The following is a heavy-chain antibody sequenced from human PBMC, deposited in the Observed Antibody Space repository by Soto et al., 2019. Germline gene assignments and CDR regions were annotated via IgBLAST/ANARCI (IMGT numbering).Heavy chain of an antibody. CDR1: GGSISSYY. Sequence: ASETLSLTCTVSGGSISSYYWSWIRQPPGKGLEWIGYIYYSGSTNYNPSLKSRVTISVDTSKNQFSLKLSSVTAADTAVYYCARSNTARSYYMDVWGKGTTVTVSS. D-gene: IGHD2-21*02. CDR2: IYYSGST. J-gene: IGHJ6*03. V-gene: IGHV4-59*08. CDR3: ARSNTARSYYMDV.